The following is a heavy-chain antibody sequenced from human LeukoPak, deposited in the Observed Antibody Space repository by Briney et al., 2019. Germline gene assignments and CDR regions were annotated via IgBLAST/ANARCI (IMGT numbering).Heavy chain of an antibody. V-gene: IGHV3-7*03. CDR3: VYGDYGGGFDY. CDR2: IKQDGSEK. J-gene: IGHJ4*02. Sequence: GGSLRLSCAASGFTFSTYWMSWVRQAPGKGLEWVANIKQDGSEKYYVTSVKGRFTISRDNAKNSLYLQMNSLRAEDTAMYYCVYGDYGGGFDYWGQGTLVTVSS. D-gene: IGHD4-17*01. CDR1: GFTFSTYW.